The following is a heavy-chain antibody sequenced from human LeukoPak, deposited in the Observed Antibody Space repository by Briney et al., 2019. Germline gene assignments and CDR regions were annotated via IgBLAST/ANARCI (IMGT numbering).Heavy chain of an antibody. V-gene: IGHV4-59*01. J-gene: IGHJ3*02. CDR1: GGSISSYY. D-gene: IGHD6-13*01. CDR2: IYYSGST. Sequence: SETLSLTCTVSGGSISSYYWGWLRQPPGKGLEWIGYIYYSGSTNYNPSLKSRVTISVDTSKNQFSLKLSSVTAADTAVYYCARDATVAAAGTARETAFDIWGQGTMVTVSS. CDR3: ARDATVAAAGTARETAFDI.